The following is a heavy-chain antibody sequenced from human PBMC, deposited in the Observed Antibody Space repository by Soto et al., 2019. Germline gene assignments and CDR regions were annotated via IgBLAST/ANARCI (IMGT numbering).Heavy chain of an antibody. CDR2: INPNSGGT. V-gene: IGHV1-2*04. Sequence: ASVKVSCKASGYTFTGYYMHWVRQAPGQGLEWMGWINPNSGGTNYAQKFQGWVTMTRDTSISTADMELSRLRSDDTAVYYCARDAGAPKTGTSYYYYGMDVWGQGTTVTVSS. D-gene: IGHD1-7*01. CDR3: ARDAGAPKTGTSYYYYGMDV. CDR1: GYTFTGYY. J-gene: IGHJ6*02.